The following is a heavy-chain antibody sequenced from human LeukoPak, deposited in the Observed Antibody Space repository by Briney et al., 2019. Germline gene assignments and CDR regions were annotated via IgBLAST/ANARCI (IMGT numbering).Heavy chain of an antibody. V-gene: IGHV4-38-2*02. CDR1: DYYISSGHY. CDR2: IHHAGAT. CDR3: ARANYGDYWFDP. Sequence: SETLSLTCTVSDYYISSGHYWGWIRQPPGKGLEWIGNIHHAGATYYNPSLKSRVTMSVDTSKNQFSLKLSSVTAADTAVYYCARANYGDYWFDPWGQGTLVTVSS. D-gene: IGHD4-17*01. J-gene: IGHJ5*02.